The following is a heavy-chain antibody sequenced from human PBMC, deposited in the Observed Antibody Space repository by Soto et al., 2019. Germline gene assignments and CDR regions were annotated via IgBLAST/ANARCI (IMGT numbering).Heavy chain of an antibody. V-gene: IGHV4-4*02. D-gene: IGHD2-21*02. J-gene: IGHJ4*02. CDR3: ARRGGGVVLTATTPFDY. CDR1: SGSISTANW. Sequence: QVTLQESGPRLVRPSGTLSLTCTVSSGSISTANWWGWVRQPPGRGLEWIGEIYHSGSTNYNLSLKSGVTLSVAKSKNQFSLRLSSVTAADTAMYYCARRGGGVVLTATTPFDYWGQGTLVTVSS. CDR2: IYHSGST.